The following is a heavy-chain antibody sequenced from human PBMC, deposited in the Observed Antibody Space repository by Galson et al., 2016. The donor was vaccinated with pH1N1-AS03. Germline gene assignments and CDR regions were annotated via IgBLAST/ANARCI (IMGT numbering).Heavy chain of an antibody. V-gene: IGHV3-9*01. CDR3: AKDMEWIQTGDFLIDY. Sequence: SLRLSCAASGFTFGDYALHWVRQFPGKGLEWVAGISWNSGSIAYTDSVKGRFTISRDNAKNSLYLQLNGLRPEDTALYYCAKDMEWIQTGDFLIDYWGQGTLVTVSS. D-gene: IGHD2-21*01. J-gene: IGHJ4*02. CDR1: GFTFGDYA. CDR2: ISWNSGSI.